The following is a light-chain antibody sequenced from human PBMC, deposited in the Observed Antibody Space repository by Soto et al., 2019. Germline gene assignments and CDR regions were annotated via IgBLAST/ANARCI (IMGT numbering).Light chain of an antibody. CDR3: SSYTGSGTVV. CDR2: DVN. Sequence: QSALTQPASVSGSPGQSITISCTGTSSDVGYYNYLSWYQQLPGRAPKLMIYDVNNRPSGVSNRFSGSKSGNTASLTISGLQGEDEADYFCSSYTGSGTVVFGGGTQLTVL. J-gene: IGLJ3*02. V-gene: IGLV2-14*03. CDR1: SSDVGYYNY.